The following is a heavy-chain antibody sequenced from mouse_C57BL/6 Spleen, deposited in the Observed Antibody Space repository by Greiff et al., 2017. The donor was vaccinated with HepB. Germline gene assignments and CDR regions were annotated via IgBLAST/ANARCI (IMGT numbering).Heavy chain of an antibody. J-gene: IGHJ1*03. CDR3: TRTPLYGSSYWYFDV. Sequence: VQLQQSGTVLARPGASVKMSCKTSGYTFTSYWMHWVKQRPGQGLEWIGAIYPGNSDTSYNQKFKGKAKLTAVTSASTAYMELSSLTNEDSAVYYCTRTPLYGSSYWYFDVWGTGTTVTVSS. D-gene: IGHD1-1*01. CDR2: IYPGNSDT. CDR1: GYTFTSYW. V-gene: IGHV1-5*01.